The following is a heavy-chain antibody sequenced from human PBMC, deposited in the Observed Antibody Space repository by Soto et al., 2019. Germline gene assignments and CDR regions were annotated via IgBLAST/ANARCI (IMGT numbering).Heavy chain of an antibody. CDR1: GFTVSSNY. V-gene: IGHV3-66*01. J-gene: IGHJ6*02. Sequence: EVQLVESGGGLVQPGGSLRLSCAASGFTVSSNYMSWVRQAPGKGLEWVPVIYSGGSTYYADSVKGRFTISRDNSKNTLYLQMNSLRAEDTAVYYCARDQSSRTKYGMDVWGQGTTVTVSS. D-gene: IGHD6-13*01. CDR2: IYSGGST. CDR3: ARDQSSRTKYGMDV.